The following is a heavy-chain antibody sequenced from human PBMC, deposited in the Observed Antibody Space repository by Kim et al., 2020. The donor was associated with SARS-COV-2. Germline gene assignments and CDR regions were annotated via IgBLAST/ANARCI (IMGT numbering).Heavy chain of an antibody. J-gene: IGHJ5*02. Sequence: SGPTLVKPTQTLTLTCSFSGFSLSTSGVGVGWIRQPPGKALEWLVLIYWDDDKRYSASLKSRLTITKDTSKKQVVLTMTNMDPMDTATYYCAHHPIDDSSGYSNWFDPWGQGTLVTVSS. V-gene: IGHV2-5*02. CDR3: AHHPIDDSSGYSNWFDP. CDR1: GFSLSTSGVG. CDR2: IYWDDDK. D-gene: IGHD3-22*01.